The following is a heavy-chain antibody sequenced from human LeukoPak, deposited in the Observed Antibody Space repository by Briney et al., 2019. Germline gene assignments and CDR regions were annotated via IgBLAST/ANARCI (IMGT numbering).Heavy chain of an antibody. CDR3: ARDDCSSTSCYPPIKYYYYYGMDV. J-gene: IGHJ6*02. Sequence: PGRSLRLSCAASGFTFSSYWMSWVRQAPGKGLEWVANIKQDGSEKYYVDSVKGRFTISRDNAKNSLYLQMNSLRAEDTAVYYCARDDCSSTSCYPPIKYYYYYGMDVWGQGTTVTVSS. CDR2: IKQDGSEK. V-gene: IGHV3-7*01. D-gene: IGHD2-2*01. CDR1: GFTFSSYW.